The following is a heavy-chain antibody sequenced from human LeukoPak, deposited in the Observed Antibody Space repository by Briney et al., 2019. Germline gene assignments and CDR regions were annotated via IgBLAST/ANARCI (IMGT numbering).Heavy chain of an antibody. V-gene: IGHV3-7*01. CDR2: IKQDGSEK. D-gene: IGHD6-13*01. CDR1: GFTFSDYF. J-gene: IGHJ4*02. Sequence: SGGSLRLSCVASGFTFSDYFMSWIRQAPGKGLEWVANIKQDGSEKYYVDSVKGRFTISRDNAKNSLYLQMNSLRAEDTAVYYCAGSSSWYYFDYWGQGTLVTVSS. CDR3: AGSSSWYYFDY.